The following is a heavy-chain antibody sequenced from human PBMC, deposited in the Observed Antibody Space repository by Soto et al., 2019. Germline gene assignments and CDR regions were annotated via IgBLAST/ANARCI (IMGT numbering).Heavy chain of an antibody. J-gene: IGHJ3*02. CDR2: IYHSGST. CDR3: ARVTGGARGLGPSPHAFDI. V-gene: IGHV4-4*02. CDR1: GGSISSSNW. Sequence: SETLSLTCAVSGGSISSSNWWSWVRQPPGKGLEWIGEIYHSGSTNYNPSLKSRVTISVDKSKNQFSLKLSSVTAADTAVYYCARVTGGARGLGPSPHAFDIWGQGTMVTVSS. D-gene: IGHD3-16*01.